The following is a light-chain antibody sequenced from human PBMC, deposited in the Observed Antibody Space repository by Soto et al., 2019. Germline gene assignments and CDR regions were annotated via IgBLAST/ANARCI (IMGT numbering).Light chain of an antibody. V-gene: IGLV2-14*01. CDR2: DVS. Sequence: QSALTQPASVSGSPGQSITISCTGTSSDVGGYNYVSWYQQHPGKAPKLMIYDVSNRPSGVSNRFSGSKSGNTASLTISGLQAEDEADYYCRSYTSSRTLVFGTGTKLTVL. J-gene: IGLJ1*01. CDR3: RSYTSSRTLV. CDR1: SSDVGGYNY.